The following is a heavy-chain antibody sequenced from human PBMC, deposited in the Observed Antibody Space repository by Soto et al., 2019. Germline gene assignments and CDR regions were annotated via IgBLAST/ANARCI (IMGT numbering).Heavy chain of an antibody. Sequence: EVQLVESGGGLVQPGGSLRLSCAASGFTFSSYSMNWVRQAPGKGLEWVSYISSSSSTIYYADSVKGRFTISRDNAKNSLYLQMNSLRAEDTAVYYCARGLQYQLLMFDYWGQGTLVTVSS. J-gene: IGHJ4*02. D-gene: IGHD2-2*01. CDR1: GFTFSSYS. CDR2: ISSSSSTI. CDR3: ARGLQYQLLMFDY. V-gene: IGHV3-48*01.